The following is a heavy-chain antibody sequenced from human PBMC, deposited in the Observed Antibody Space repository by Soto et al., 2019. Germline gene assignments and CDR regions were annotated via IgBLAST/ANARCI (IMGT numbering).Heavy chain of an antibody. CDR1: GGTFSSYA. CDR2: IIPIFGTA. CDR3: ARRRDIVVVPAAKGVRYYYYYGMDV. J-gene: IGHJ6*02. D-gene: IGHD2-2*01. Sequence: ASVKVSCKASGGTFSSYAISWVRQAPGQGLEWMGGIIPIFGTANYAQKFQGRVTITADESTSTAYMELSSLRSEDTAVYYCARRRDIVVVPAAKGVRYYYYYGMDVWGQGTTVTVSS. V-gene: IGHV1-69*13.